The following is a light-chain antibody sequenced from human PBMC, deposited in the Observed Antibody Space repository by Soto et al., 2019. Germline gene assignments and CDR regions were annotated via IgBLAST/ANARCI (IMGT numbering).Light chain of an antibody. CDR2: EVS. CDR1: SSDVGSYNR. J-gene: IGLJ1*01. Sequence: QSVLTQPPSVSGSPGQSVTISCTGTSSDVGSYNRVSWYQQPPGTAPKLMIYEVSNRPSGVPDRFSGSKSGNTASLTISGLQPEDEDDYYCNSYKSSNTYVFGTGTKVTVL. CDR3: NSYKSSNTYV. V-gene: IGLV2-18*02.